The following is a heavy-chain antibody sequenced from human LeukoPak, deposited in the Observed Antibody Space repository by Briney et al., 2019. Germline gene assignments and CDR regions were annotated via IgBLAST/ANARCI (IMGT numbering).Heavy chain of an antibody. J-gene: IGHJ4*02. V-gene: IGHV3-23*01. CDR2: ISGSGGST. D-gene: IGHD2-2*01. CDR3: FGFPEGYCSSTSCQGGY. Sequence: PGGSLRLSCAASGFTFSSYAMSWVRQAPGKGLEWVSAISGSGGSTYYADSVKGRFTISRDNSKNTLYLQMNSLRAEDTAVYYVFGFPEGYCSSTSCQGGYWGQGTLVTVSS. CDR1: GFTFSSYA.